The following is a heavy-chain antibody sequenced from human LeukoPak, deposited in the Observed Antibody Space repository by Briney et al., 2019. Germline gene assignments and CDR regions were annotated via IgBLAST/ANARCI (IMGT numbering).Heavy chain of an antibody. CDR1: GFTFSNYD. D-gene: IGHD2-8*01. CDR3: ARDPGGVVYFDY. Sequence: PGRSLRLSCAVSGFTFSNYDMHWVRQAPGKGLEWVAVIWYDGSNKYYADSVKGRFTISRDNSKNTLYLQMNTLGAEDTAVYYCARDPGGVVYFDYWGQGTLVTVSS. V-gene: IGHV3-33*01. J-gene: IGHJ4*02. CDR2: IWYDGSNK.